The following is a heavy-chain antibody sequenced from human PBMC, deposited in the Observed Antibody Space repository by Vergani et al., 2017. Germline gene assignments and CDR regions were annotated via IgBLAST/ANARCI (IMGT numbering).Heavy chain of an antibody. J-gene: IGHJ4*02. CDR1: GFTLSNYD. D-gene: IGHD3-16*01. CDR2: IKFDGSNQ. Sequence: QVQLVESGGGVVQRGGSLRISCATSGFTLSNYDIQWIRQGPGKGLEFVAFIKFDGSNQYYADSVKGRFTRTRDFSKNTLYLQMNSLRTDDTATYYCAKHFRGWGINYWGQGTQVIVSS. V-gene: IGHV3-30*02. CDR3: AKHFRGWGINY.